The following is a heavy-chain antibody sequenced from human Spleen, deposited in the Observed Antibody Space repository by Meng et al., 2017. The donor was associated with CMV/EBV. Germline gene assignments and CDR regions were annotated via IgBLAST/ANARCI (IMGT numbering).Heavy chain of an antibody. D-gene: IGHD3-3*01. CDR1: GFTFSSYS. CDR3: ARGITIFGVVPDFDY. J-gene: IGHJ4*02. Sequence: GESLKISCAASGFTFSSYSMNWVRQAPGKGLEWVSYISSSGSTIYYADSVKGRFTISRDNAKNSLYLQMNSLRAEDTAVYYCARGITIFGVVPDFDYWGQGTLVTVSS. CDR2: ISSSGSTI. V-gene: IGHV3-48*04.